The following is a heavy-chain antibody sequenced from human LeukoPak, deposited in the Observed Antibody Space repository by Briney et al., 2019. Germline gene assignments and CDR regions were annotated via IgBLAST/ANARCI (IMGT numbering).Heavy chain of an antibody. CDR1: GFTFSGPA. Sequence: PGGSLRLSCAASGFTFSGPAMHWVRQASGKGLEWVGRIRDKANSYATAYAASVKGRFTISRDDSKNTAYLQMNTLKTEDTAVYYCTRLYYSGSGEVHWGQGTLVTVSS. CDR2: IRDKANSYAT. V-gene: IGHV3-73*01. D-gene: IGHD3-10*01. J-gene: IGHJ4*02. CDR3: TRLYYSGSGEVH.